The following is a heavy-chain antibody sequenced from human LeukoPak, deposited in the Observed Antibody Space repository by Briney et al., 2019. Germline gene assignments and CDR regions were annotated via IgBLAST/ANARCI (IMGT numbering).Heavy chain of an antibody. V-gene: IGHV3-11*01. D-gene: IGHD1-20*01. J-gene: IGHJ4*02. Sequence: PGGSLRLSCVAGGFTFSDRYMSWIRQAPGKGMEWVAYISPNADIIHYADSVKGRFTISRDNSKNTLYLQMNSLRAEDTAVYYCASLLTGTTSLSDYWGQGTLVTVSS. CDR2: ISPNADII. CDR1: GFTFSDRY. CDR3: ASLLTGTTSLSDY.